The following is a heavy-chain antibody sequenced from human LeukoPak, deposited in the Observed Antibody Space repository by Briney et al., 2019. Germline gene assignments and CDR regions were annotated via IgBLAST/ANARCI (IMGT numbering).Heavy chain of an antibody. D-gene: IGHD6-6*01. Sequence: QTGGSLRLSCAASGFTFSSYAMSWVRQAPGKGLEWVSAISGSGGSTYYADSVKGRFTISRDNSKNTLYLQMNSLRAEDTAVYYCAKDHGSGYSSSSGFLAFDIWGQGTMVTVSS. CDR2: ISGSGGST. V-gene: IGHV3-23*01. CDR1: GFTFSSYA. CDR3: AKDHGSGYSSSSGFLAFDI. J-gene: IGHJ3*02.